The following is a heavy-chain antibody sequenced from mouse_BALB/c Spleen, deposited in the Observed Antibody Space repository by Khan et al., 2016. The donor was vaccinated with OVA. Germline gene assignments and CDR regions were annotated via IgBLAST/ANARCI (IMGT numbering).Heavy chain of an antibody. CDR2: VNPNNGGT. CDR3: ALYHGYFEV. CDR1: GYSFTGYY. V-gene: IGHV1-26*01. J-gene: IGHJ1*01. Sequence: EVELVESGPDLVKPGASVKISCKASGYSFTGYYIHWVKQSHGKSLEWIGRVNPNNGGTSYNQKFKGKAILTVDKSSNTAYMELRSLTSEDSAVYACALYHGYFEVWGAGTTVTVPS.